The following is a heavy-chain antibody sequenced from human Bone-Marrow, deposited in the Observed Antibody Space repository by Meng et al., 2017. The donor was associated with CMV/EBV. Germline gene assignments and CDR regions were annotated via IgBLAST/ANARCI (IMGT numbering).Heavy chain of an antibody. J-gene: IGHJ6*02. D-gene: IGHD6-6*01. V-gene: IGHV1-69*05. CDR3: ARGRAALRGGYHYYYYGMDV. Sequence: SVKVSCKASGGTFSSYAISWVRQAPGQGLEWMGGIIPIFGTANYAQKFQGRVTITTDESTSTAYMELSSLRSDDTAVYYCARGRAALRGGYHYYYYGMDVWGQGTTVTVSS. CDR2: IIPIFGTA. CDR1: GGTFSSYA.